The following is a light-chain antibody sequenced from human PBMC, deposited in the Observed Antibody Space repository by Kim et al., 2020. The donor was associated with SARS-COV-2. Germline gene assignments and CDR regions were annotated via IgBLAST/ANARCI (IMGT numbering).Light chain of an antibody. J-gene: IGKJ3*01. CDR2: AAS. V-gene: IGKV1-8*01. Sequence: ASTGGRVTITCRASQGISSYLAWYQQKPGKAPKLLIYAASTLQSGVPSRFSGSGSGTDFTLTISCLQSEDFATYYCQQYYSYPGAFGPGTKVDIK. CDR3: QQYYSYPGA. CDR1: QGISSY.